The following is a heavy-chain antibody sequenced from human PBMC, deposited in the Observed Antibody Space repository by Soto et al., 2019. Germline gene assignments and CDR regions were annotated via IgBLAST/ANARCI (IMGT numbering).Heavy chain of an antibody. CDR3: ARSIKRSSGWYLSEVYYYYYGMDV. Sequence: GASVKVSCKASGGTFSSYAISWVRQAPGQGLEWMGGIIPIFGTANYAQKFQGRVTITADESTSTAYMELSSLRSEDTAVYYCARSIKRSSGWYLSEVYYYYYGMDVWGQGTTVTV. D-gene: IGHD6-19*01. V-gene: IGHV1-69*13. J-gene: IGHJ6*02. CDR1: GGTFSSYA. CDR2: IIPIFGTA.